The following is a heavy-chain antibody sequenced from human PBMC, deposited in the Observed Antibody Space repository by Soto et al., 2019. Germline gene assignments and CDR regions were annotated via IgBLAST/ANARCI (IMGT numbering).Heavy chain of an antibody. D-gene: IGHD3-16*01. CDR1: GFMFSAYT. CDR3: ATPYYFNH. CDR2: ISDDSSYI. V-gene: IGHV3-21*06. Sequence: GGSLRLSCAASGFMFSAYTMNWVRQAPGKGLEWLSSISDDSSYIDYADSLRGRFTISRDNARNSLYLQIDSLGVEDTAVYYCATPYYFNHWGPGTLVTVS. J-gene: IGHJ1*01.